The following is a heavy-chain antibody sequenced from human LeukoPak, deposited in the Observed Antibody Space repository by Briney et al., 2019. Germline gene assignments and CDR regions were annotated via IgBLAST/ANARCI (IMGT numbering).Heavy chain of an antibody. J-gene: IGHJ4*02. V-gene: IGHV3-53*01. Sequence: GGSLRLSCAASGFIANNYYMFWVRQAPGTGLEWVSVIYSGGNTYYADSVKGRFTISRDNSNNTLYLQMNSLRAEDTAVYYCAKLTTSWGQGTLATVSS. D-gene: IGHD4-11*01. CDR3: AKLTTS. CDR2: IYSGGNT. CDR1: GFIANNYY.